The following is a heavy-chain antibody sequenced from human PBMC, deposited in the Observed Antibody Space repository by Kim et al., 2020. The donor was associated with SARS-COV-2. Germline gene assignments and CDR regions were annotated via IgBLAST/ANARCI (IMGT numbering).Heavy chain of an antibody. V-gene: IGHV3-23*01. Sequence: GGSLRLSCAASGLTFSASDLSWVRKAPGKGLEWVSSIRGGGPETYYADSVRGRFPFSRDNSKNTFFLQMNSLRAEDPALYYCAQGLRILDFRGQGTLVT. CDR2: IRGGGPET. D-gene: IGHD3-3*01. CDR3: AQGLRILDF. CDR1: GLTFSASD. J-gene: IGHJ4*02.